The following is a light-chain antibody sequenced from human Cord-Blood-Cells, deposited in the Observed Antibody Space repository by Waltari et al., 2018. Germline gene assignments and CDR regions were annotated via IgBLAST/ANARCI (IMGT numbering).Light chain of an antibody. CDR1: QSVSSN. V-gene: IGKV3-15*01. CDR3: QQYNNWPFT. CDR2: GAS. Sequence: EIVMTQSPATLSVSPGARATLSCRASQSVSSNLAWYQQKPGQAPRLLSYGASTRATGIPARFSGSGSGTEFTLTISSLQSEDFAVYYCQQYNNWPFTFGPGTKVDIK. J-gene: IGKJ3*01.